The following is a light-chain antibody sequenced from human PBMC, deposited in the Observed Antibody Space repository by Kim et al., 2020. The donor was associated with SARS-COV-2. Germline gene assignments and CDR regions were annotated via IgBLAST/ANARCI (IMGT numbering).Light chain of an antibody. Sequence: QSALTQPASVSGSPGQSITISCTGTSSDVGNYNLVSWYQQHPGKAPKLMIYEVTKRPSGVSNRFSGSKSGNTASLTISGLQAEDEAGYYCCSYAGSSIWVFGVGTKVTVL. V-gene: IGLV2-23*02. J-gene: IGLJ3*02. CDR2: EVT. CDR1: SSDVGNYNL. CDR3: CSYAGSSIWV.